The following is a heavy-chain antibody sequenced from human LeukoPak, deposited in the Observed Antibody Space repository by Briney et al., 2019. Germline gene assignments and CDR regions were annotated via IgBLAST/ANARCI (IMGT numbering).Heavy chain of an antibody. D-gene: IGHD1-26*01. CDR2: INHSGST. CDR3: AKVHSGSYIGYFDL. J-gene: IGHJ2*01. Sequence: SETLSLTCAVYGGSFSGYHWSWIRQPPGKGLEWIGEINHSGSTNYNPSLKSRVTISVDTSKNQVSLGLTSVTAADTATYYCAKVHSGSYIGYFDLWGRGTVVSVSS. V-gene: IGHV4-34*01. CDR1: GGSFSGYH.